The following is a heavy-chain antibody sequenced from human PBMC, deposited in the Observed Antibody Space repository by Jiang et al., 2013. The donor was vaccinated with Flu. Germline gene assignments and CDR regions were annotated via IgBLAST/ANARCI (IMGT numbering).Heavy chain of an antibody. D-gene: IGHD1-1*01. CDR3: ARGGLRNDPSLALDY. V-gene: IGHV1-2*04. Sequence: SGAEVKKPGASVKVSCKASGYTFTGYYMHWVRQAPGQGLEWMGWINPNSGGINYAQKFQGWVTMTRDTSISTAYMELSRLRSDDTAVYYCARGGLRNDPSLALDYWGQGTLVTVSS. J-gene: IGHJ4*02. CDR1: GYTFTGYY. CDR2: INPNSGGI.